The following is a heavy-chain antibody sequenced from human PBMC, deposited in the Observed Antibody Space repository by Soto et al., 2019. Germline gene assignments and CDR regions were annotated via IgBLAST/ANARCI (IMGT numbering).Heavy chain of an antibody. D-gene: IGHD5-12*01. CDR3: ARDRLRRRWLQLWYTGQDY. V-gene: IGHV1-69*13. J-gene: IGHJ4*02. Sequence: GASVEVSCKASGGTFSSYAISRVRQAPGQGLEWMGGIIPIFGTANYAQKFHVRFTITVDESTTTAYMELSSQRSEDKAVYYCARDRLRRRWLQLWYTGQDYWGQGTLVTVSS. CDR2: IIPIFGTA. CDR1: GGTFSSYA.